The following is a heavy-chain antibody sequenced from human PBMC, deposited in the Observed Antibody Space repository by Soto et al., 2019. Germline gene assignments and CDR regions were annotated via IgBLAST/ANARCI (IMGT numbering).Heavy chain of an antibody. CDR1: GYTFTSYG. CDR2: ISAYNGNT. D-gene: IGHD4-17*01. V-gene: IGHV1-18*01. Sequence: PSVKVSCKASGYTFTSYGISWVRQAPGQGLEWMGWISAYNGNTNYAQKLQGRVTMTTDTSTSTAYMELRSLRSDDTAVYYCARVPAVTTPYYYYYYMDVWGKGTTVTVSS. CDR3: ARVPAVTTPYYYYYYMDV. J-gene: IGHJ6*03.